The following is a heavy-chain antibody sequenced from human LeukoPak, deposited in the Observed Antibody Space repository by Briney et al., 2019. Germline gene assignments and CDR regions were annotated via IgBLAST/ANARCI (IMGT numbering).Heavy chain of an antibody. J-gene: IGHJ4*02. CDR1: GGTFSSYA. Sequence: ASVKVSCKASGGTFSSYAISWVGQAPGQGLEWMGGIIPIFGTANYAQKFQGRVTITADESTSTTYMELSSLRSEDTAVYYCARGTMVRGVIPIEDWGQGTLVTVSS. D-gene: IGHD3-10*01. CDR3: ARGTMVRGVIPIED. CDR2: IIPIFGTA. V-gene: IGHV1-69*13.